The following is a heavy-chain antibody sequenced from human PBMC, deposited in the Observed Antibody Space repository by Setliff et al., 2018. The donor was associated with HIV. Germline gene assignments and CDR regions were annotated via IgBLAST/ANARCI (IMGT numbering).Heavy chain of an antibody. D-gene: IGHD6-19*01. CDR3: ATITVAGTGAFDI. J-gene: IGHJ3*02. CDR1: RDTFAYFA. Sequence: SVKVSCKASRDTFAYFAINWVRQAPGQGLEWMGGIVPNLDTANYAQNFQGRVTFTADKSTTTVYMELSSLRSDDAAVYYCATITVAGTGAFDIWGQGTMVTVSS. CDR2: IVPNLDTA. V-gene: IGHV1-69*10.